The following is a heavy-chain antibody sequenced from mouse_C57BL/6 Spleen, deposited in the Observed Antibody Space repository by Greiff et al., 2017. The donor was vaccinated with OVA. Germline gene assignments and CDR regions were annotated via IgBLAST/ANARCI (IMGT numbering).Heavy chain of an antibody. CDR2: IDPANGNT. D-gene: IGHD2-4*01. Sequence: VQLKESVAELVRPGASVKLSCTASGFNIKNTYMHWVKQRPEQGLEWIGRIDPANGNTKYAPKFQGKATITADTSSNTAYLQLSSLTSEDTAIYYCALFYYDYDDWFAYWGQGTLVTVSA. V-gene: IGHV14-3*01. CDR1: GFNIKNTY. CDR3: ALFYYDYDDWFAY. J-gene: IGHJ3*01.